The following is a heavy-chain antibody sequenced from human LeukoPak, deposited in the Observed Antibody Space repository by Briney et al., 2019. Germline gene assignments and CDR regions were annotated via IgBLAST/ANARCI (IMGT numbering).Heavy chain of an antibody. CDR2: IFSNDEK. CDR1: GFALSNARRG. J-gene: IGHJ5*02. Sequence: SGPTLLQPTATLTLTFTVSGFALSNARRGGGWIRQPPVKALEWLSNIFSNDEKSYNTSLKRRTNITKETSKSQVVLTMTNMDPVDTATYYCARTTRGYSGYNPDGWFDPWGQGTLVTVSS. V-gene: IGHV2-26*01. D-gene: IGHD5-12*01. CDR3: ARTTRGYSGYNPDGWFDP.